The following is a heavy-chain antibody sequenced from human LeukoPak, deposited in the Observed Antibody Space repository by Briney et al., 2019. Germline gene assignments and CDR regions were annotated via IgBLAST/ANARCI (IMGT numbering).Heavy chain of an antibody. CDR3: ARVHSSSWVYFGY. CDR1: GFTFSDYY. CDR2: ISSSGSTI. Sequence: GGSLRLSCAASGFTFSDYYMSWIRQAPGKGLEWGSYISSSGSTIYYADSVKGRFTISRDNAKNSLYLQMNSLRAADTAVYYCARVHSSSWVYFGYWGQGTLVTVSS. V-gene: IGHV3-11*04. J-gene: IGHJ4*02. D-gene: IGHD6-13*01.